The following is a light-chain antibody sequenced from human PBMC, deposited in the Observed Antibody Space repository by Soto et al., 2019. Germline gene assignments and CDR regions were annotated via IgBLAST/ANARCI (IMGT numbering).Light chain of an antibody. V-gene: IGKV1-12*01. CDR3: QQANSFPPT. CDR2: AAF. CDR1: QGISRW. J-gene: IGKJ4*01. Sequence: DIQMTQSPSSVSASVGDRVTITCRASQGISRWLAWYQQKPGKAPKLLIYAAFSLQSGVPSRFSGSGSGTEFTLTISSLQPADFATYYCQQANSFPPTFGGGTKVEIK.